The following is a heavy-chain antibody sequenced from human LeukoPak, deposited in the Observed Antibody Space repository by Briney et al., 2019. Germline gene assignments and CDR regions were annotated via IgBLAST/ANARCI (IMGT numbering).Heavy chain of an antibody. CDR3: ARVVLCNFDY. CDR2: ISSSSSYI. Sequence: GGSLRLSCAASGFTFSSYSMNWVRQAPGKGLEWFSSISSSSSYIYYADSVKGRFTISRDNAKNSLYLQMNSLRAEDTAVYYCARVVLCNFDYWGQGTLVTVSS. J-gene: IGHJ4*02. CDR1: GFTFSSYS. D-gene: IGHD2-15*01. V-gene: IGHV3-21*01.